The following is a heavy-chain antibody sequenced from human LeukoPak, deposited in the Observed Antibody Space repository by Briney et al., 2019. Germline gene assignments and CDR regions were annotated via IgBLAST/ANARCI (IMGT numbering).Heavy chain of an antibody. J-gene: IGHJ4*02. CDR2: ISAYNGNT. D-gene: IGHD3-22*01. CDR1: GYTFTSYG. Sequence: ASVKVSCKASGYTFTSYGISWVRQAPGRGLEWMGWISAYNGNTNYAQKLQGRVTMTTDTSTSTAYMELRSLRSDDTAVYYCARAPAYYDSSGYYYPSDYWGQGTLVTVSS. CDR3: ARAPAYYDSSGYYYPSDY. V-gene: IGHV1-18*01.